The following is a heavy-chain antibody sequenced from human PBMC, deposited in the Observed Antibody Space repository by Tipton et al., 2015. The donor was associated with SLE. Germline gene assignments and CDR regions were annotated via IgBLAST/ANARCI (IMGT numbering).Heavy chain of an antibody. CDR3: ARDRYYDFWSGSGYYFDY. CDR1: GFTFSSYS. D-gene: IGHD3-3*01. Sequence: GSLRLSCAASGFTFSSYSMNWVRQAPGKGLEWVSYISSSGSTIYYADSVKGRFTISRDNAKNSLYLQMNSLRAEDTAVYYCARDRYYDFWSGSGYYFDYWGQGTLVTVSS. V-gene: IGHV3-48*04. CDR2: ISSSGSTI. J-gene: IGHJ4*02.